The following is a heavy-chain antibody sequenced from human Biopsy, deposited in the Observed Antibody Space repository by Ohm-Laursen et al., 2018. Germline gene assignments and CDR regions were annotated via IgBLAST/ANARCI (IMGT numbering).Heavy chain of an antibody. J-gene: IGHJ6*02. CDR1: GFSVSSYD. CDR2: ISETSSHI. D-gene: IGHD6-6*01. Sequence: SLRLSCAAPGFSVSSYDMNWVRQAPGKGPEGISYISETSSHIYDADSVRGRFTVARDIAKNSLYLQLNSLRVEDTAVYYCARDSSRRAREGGMDVWGQGTTVTVSS. V-gene: IGHV3-21*01. CDR3: ARDSSRRAREGGMDV.